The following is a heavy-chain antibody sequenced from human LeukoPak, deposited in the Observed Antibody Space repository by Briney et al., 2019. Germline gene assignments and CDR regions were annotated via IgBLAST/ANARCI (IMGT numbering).Heavy chain of an antibody. J-gene: IGHJ4*02. D-gene: IGHD1-26*01. Sequence: GGSLRLSWAASGFTFSSYSMTWVRQAPGRGLEWVSSITSRSTYTYYADSVKGRFTISRDNAKNSLYLQVNSLRAEDTAVYYCARGPNSGSYVYYSDYWGQGTLVTVSS. CDR1: GFTFSSYS. CDR2: ITSRSTYT. CDR3: ARGPNSGSYVYYSDY. V-gene: IGHV3-21*01.